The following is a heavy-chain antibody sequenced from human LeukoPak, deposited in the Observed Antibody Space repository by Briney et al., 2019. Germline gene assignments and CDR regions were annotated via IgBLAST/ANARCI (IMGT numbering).Heavy chain of an antibody. J-gene: IGHJ4*02. Sequence: GGSLRLSCAASGLAFSAYKMHWVRQAPRKGLVWVSRISTDGYTTNYADFVQGRFTASRDNTKNTWSLEMNSLRAEDTAVYYCVVGGSPGYWGQGTLVTVSS. D-gene: IGHD2-15*01. V-gene: IGHV3-74*01. CDR2: ISTDGYTT. CDR3: VVGGSPGY. CDR1: GLAFSAYK.